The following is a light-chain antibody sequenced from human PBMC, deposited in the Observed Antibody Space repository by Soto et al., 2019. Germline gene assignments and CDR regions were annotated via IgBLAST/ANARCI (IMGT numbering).Light chain of an antibody. CDR2: GAS. Sequence: EIVLAQSRGTLSLSPGERSTLSCRAIQSVTNSFLAWYQQKPGQPPRLLIYGASRRATGIPARFSGSGSGTDFTLTISSLQYEDFAIYYCQHYNNWHPWTFGQGTKVDIK. V-gene: IGKV3-20*01. CDR1: QSVTNSF. CDR3: QHYNNWHPWT. J-gene: IGKJ1*01.